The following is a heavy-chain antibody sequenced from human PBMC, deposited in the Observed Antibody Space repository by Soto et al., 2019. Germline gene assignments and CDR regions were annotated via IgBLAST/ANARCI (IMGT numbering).Heavy chain of an antibody. Sequence: GGSLRLSCVASGFTFNNFAMHWVRQAPGKGLEWVAVISYDGSHKYYADSVKGRFTISRDNSKNTLYLQVNSLRAEDTALYYCARESYGNHYFDYWAQGTLVTVSS. CDR1: GFTFNNFA. V-gene: IGHV3-30-3*01. CDR3: ARESYGNHYFDY. J-gene: IGHJ4*02. CDR2: ISYDGSHK. D-gene: IGHD4-4*01.